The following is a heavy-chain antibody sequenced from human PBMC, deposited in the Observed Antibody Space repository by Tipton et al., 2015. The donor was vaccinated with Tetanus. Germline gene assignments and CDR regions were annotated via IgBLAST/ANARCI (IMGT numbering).Heavy chain of an antibody. CDR1: GFSLSDYT. D-gene: IGHD3-22*01. V-gene: IGHV3-30*03. J-gene: IGHJ3*02. CDR2: ISYDGEIT. CDR3: ARGGPTVVTPDAFDI. Sequence: SLRLSCVVSGFSLSDYTINWVRQAPGKGLEWVAVISYDGEITYYADSVKGRFTISRDNPRKTVYLQLHSLRPVDTAVYYCARGGPTVVTPDAFDIWGQGTMVTVS.